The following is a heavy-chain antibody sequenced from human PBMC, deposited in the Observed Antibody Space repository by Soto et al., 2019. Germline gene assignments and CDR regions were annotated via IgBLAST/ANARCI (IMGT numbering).Heavy chain of an antibody. D-gene: IGHD3-10*02. CDR2: ISGSGGST. V-gene: IGHV3-23*01. Sequence: EVQLLESGGGLVQPGGSLRLSCAASGFTFSSYAMSWVRQAPGKGLEWVSAISGSGGSTYYADSVKGRFTISRDNSKNTLYLQMNSLRAGDTAVYYCANTIVRGGITGNYWGQGTLVTVSS. CDR1: GFTFSSYA. CDR3: ANTIVRGGITGNY. J-gene: IGHJ4*02.